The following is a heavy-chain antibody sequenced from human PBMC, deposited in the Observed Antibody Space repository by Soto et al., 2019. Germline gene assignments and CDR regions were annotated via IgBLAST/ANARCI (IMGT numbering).Heavy chain of an antibody. V-gene: IGHV1-3*01. D-gene: IGHD6-19*01. Sequence: ASVKVSCQASGYTFTSYAMHWVRQAPGQRLEWMGWINAGNGNTKYSQKFQGRVTITRDTSASTAYMELSSLRSEDTAVYYCALAISIAVAGSPGRWGQGTLVTVSS. J-gene: IGHJ4*02. CDR1: GYTFTSYA. CDR2: INAGNGNT. CDR3: ALAISIAVAGSPGR.